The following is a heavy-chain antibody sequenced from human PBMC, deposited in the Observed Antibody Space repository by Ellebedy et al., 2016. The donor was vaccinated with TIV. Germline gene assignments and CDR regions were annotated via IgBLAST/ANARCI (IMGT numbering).Heavy chain of an antibody. Sequence: SETLSLXXTVSGGSISSGGYYWSWIRQPPGKGLEWIGEINHSGSTNYNPSLKSRVTISVDTSKNQFSLKLSSVTAADTAVYYCASGGSTSPMRWFDPWGQGTLVTVSS. D-gene: IGHD2-2*01. CDR2: INHSGST. V-gene: IGHV4-39*07. J-gene: IGHJ5*02. CDR3: ASGGSTSPMRWFDP. CDR1: GGSISSGGYY.